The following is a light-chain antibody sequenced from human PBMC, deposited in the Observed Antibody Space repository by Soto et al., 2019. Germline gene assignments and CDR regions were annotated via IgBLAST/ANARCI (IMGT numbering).Light chain of an antibody. V-gene: IGKV1-39*01. Sequence: DIQMTQSPSSLSASVGDRVTITCRASQSISNYLNWYQQKPGKAPKLLIYGASNLRSGVPSRFSGSGSGTDFTLTISSLQPEDFATYYCQQSYSTPRTFGQGTKVDIK. CDR3: QQSYSTPRT. CDR1: QSISNY. CDR2: GAS. J-gene: IGKJ1*01.